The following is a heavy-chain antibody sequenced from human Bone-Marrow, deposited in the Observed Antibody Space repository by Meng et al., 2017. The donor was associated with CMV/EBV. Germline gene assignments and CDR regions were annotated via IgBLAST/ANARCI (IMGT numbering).Heavy chain of an antibody. Sequence: ASVKVSCKASGYNFIGYHIHWVRQAPGQGLEWMGWINPSSGVTKYAHRFQGRVTMTRDTSISTAYMELSSLRSDDTAVYYCARVLFFGDPFDYWGQGTLVTVSS. CDR2: INPSSGVT. CDR3: ARVLFFGDPFDY. V-gene: IGHV1-2*07. CDR1: GYNFIGYH. D-gene: IGHD4-17*01. J-gene: IGHJ4*02.